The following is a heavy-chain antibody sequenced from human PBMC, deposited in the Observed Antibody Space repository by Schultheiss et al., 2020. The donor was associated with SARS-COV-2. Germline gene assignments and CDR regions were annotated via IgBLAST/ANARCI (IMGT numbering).Heavy chain of an antibody. CDR2: IYYSGST. V-gene: IGHV4-4*02. D-gene: IGHD6-19*01. J-gene: IGHJ4*02. CDR3: AREYSSGWL. Sequence: SETLSLTCAVSGGSISSSNWWSWVRQPPGKGLEWIGSIYYSGSTYYNPSLKSRVTISVDTSKNQFSLKLSSVTAADTAVYYCAREYSSGWLWGQGTLVTVSS. CDR1: GGSISSSNW.